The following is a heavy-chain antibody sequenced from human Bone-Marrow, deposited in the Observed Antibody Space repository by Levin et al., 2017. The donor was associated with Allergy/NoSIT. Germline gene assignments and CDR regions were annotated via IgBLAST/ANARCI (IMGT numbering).Heavy chain of an antibody. J-gene: IGHJ4*02. Sequence: GESLKISCAASGFTFSNAWMSWVRQAPGKGLEWVGRIKSKTDGGTTDYAAPVKGRFTISRDDSKNTLYLQMNSLKTEDTAVYYCTTGGWGLNYYDSSGYYYEDYWGQGTLVTVSS. V-gene: IGHV3-15*01. CDR3: TTGGWGLNYYDSSGYYYEDY. CDR1: GFTFSNAW. CDR2: IKSKTDGGTT. D-gene: IGHD3-22*01.